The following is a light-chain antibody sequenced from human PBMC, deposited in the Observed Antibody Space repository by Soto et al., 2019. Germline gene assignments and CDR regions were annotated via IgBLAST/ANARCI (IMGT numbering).Light chain of an antibody. CDR2: DVS. Sequence: DIQMTQSPASLSASVGDRVTITCRASQSITYWLAWYQQKPGRAPKLLIYDVSNLQSGVPSRFSGSGSGTEFTLTISSLQPDDSATYYCQQYHSFSFTFGQGTK. CDR1: QSITYW. V-gene: IGKV1-5*01. CDR3: QQYHSFSFT. J-gene: IGKJ2*01.